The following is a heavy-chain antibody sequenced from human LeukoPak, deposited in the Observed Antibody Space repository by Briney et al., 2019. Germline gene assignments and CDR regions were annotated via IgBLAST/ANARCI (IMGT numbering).Heavy chain of an antibody. V-gene: IGHV1-69*13. D-gene: IGHD3-16*01. CDR2: IIPIFGTA. CDR1: GGTFSSYA. Sequence: SVKVSCKASGGTFSSYAISWVRQAPGQGLEWMGGIIPIFGTANYAQKFQGRVTITADESTSTAYMELSSLRSEDTAVYYCARDPTPWDNWFDPWGQGTLVTVSS. J-gene: IGHJ5*02. CDR3: ARDPTPWDNWFDP.